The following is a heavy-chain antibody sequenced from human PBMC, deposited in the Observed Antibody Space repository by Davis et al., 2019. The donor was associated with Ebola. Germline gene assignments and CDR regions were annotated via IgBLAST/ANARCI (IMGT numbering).Heavy chain of an antibody. D-gene: IGHD2-21*01. V-gene: IGHV3-30*18. J-gene: IGHJ4*02. Sequence: PGGSLRLSCAASGFTFSSYGMHWVRQAPGKGLEWVAVISYDGSNKYYADSVKGRFTISRDNSKNTLYLQMNSLRAEDTAVYYCAKPLSAYNWGQGTLVTVSS. CDR3: AKPLSAYN. CDR1: GFTFSSYG. CDR2: ISYDGSNK.